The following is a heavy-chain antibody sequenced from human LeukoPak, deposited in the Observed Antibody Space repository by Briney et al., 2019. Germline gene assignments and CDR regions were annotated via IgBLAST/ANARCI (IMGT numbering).Heavy chain of an antibody. J-gene: IGHJ4*02. CDR1: GGTFSSYG. CDR3: ARVASGYNYGDQFDY. V-gene: IGHV1-69*13. CDR2: IIPLFGTA. Sequence: GASVTVSCKASGGTFSSYGISWVRQAPGQGLEWMGGIIPLFGTANYAQKFQGRLTISADESTRTDYMELSSLRSDDTAVYYCARVASGYNYGDQFDYWGQGTLVTVSS. D-gene: IGHD5-18*01.